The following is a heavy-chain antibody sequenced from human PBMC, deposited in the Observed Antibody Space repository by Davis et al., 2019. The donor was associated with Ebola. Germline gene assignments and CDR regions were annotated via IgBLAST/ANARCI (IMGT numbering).Heavy chain of an antibody. CDR1: GFTFSNYA. CDR3: AKRATVKVAGANYYNAMDV. Sequence: PGGSLRLSCAASGFTFSNYAMTWIRQAPGKGLEWVSVVTSGESTYYADSVKGRFTISRDNSKNTLYLQMNSLRAEDTAVFYCAKRATVKVAGANYYNAMDVWGKGTTVTVSS. J-gene: IGHJ6*04. V-gene: IGHV3-23*01. CDR2: VTSGEST. D-gene: IGHD6-19*01.